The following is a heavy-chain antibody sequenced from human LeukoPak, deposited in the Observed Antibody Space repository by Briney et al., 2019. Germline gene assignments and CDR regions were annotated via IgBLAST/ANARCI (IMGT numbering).Heavy chain of an antibody. V-gene: IGHV3-30*18. J-gene: IGHJ6*02. CDR3: AKGHNNFYFYYGMDV. CDR2: VSYDGSNK. D-gene: IGHD5-24*01. Sequence: GGSLRLSCAASGFTFSSYGMYWVRQAPGKGLEWVTVVSYDGSNKYYADSVKGRFTIFRDNSKNTLYLQMNSLRAEDTAVYYCAKGHNNFYFYYGMDVWGQGTTVTVSS. CDR1: GFTFSSYG.